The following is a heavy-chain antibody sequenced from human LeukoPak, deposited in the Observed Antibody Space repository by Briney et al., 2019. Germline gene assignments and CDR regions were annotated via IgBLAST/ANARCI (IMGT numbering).Heavy chain of an antibody. V-gene: IGHV3-30*18. D-gene: IGHD6-19*01. CDR1: GFTFGSYG. J-gene: IGHJ4*02. Sequence: GGSLRLSCAASGFTFGSYGMHWVRQAPGKGLEWVAVISYDGSNKYYADSAKGRFTISRDNSKNTLYLQMNSLRAEDTAVYYCAKDWLDSSGSFFDYWGQGTLVTVSS. CDR2: ISYDGSNK. CDR3: AKDWLDSSGSFFDY.